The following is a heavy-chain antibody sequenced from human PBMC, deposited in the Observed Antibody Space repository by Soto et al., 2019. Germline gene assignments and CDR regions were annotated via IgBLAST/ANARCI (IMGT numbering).Heavy chain of an antibody. CDR1: GGSISSGGYY. J-gene: IGHJ5*02. V-gene: IGHV4-31*03. CDR2: IYYSGRT. Sequence: QVQLQESGPGLVKPSQTLALTCTVSGGSISSGGYYWSWIRQHPGKGLEWIGYIYYSGRTYYNPSLKSRVTISVSTSKNQFSLQLSSVTAADTAVYYCARGAASGSWSGPFRFDPWGQGTLVTVSS. D-gene: IGHD6-13*01. CDR3: ARGAASGSWSGPFRFDP.